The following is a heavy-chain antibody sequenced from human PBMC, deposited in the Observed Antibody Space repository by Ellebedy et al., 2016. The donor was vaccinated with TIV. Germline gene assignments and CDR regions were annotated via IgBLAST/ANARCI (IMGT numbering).Heavy chain of an antibody. CDR1: GYSFTSYW. CDR3: ARPTRRRDAFDI. Sequence: GGSLRLSXKGSGYSFTSYWIGWVRRMPGKGLEWMGIIYPGDSDTRYSPSFQGQVTISADKSTAYLQWSSLKASDTAMYYCARPTRRRDAFDIWGQGTMVTVSS. CDR2: IYPGDSDT. V-gene: IGHV5-51*01. J-gene: IGHJ3*02.